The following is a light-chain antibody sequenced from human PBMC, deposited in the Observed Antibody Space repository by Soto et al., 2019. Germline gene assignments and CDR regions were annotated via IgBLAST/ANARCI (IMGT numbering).Light chain of an antibody. Sequence: QSVLTQPASVSGSPGQSISISCTRTSSDVGGYNYVSWYQQHPGKAPKLMIYYVSHRPSGVSNRFSGSKSGNTASLTISGLQAEDEADYYCSSYTSINSYVFGTGTKVTVL. CDR1: SSDVGGYNY. V-gene: IGLV2-14*03. CDR2: YVS. CDR3: SSYTSINSYV. J-gene: IGLJ1*01.